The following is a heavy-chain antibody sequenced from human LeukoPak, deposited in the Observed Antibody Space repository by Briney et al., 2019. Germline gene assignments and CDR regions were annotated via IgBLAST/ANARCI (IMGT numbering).Heavy chain of an antibody. CDR3: ARAGIQLFYDY. CDR1: GVSISSGGYS. J-gene: IGHJ4*02. D-gene: IGHD5-18*01. V-gene: IGHV4-30-2*01. CDR2: IYHSGST. Sequence: SETLSLTCAVSGVSISSGGYSWSWIRQPPGKGLEWIGYIYHSGSTYYNPPLKSRVTISVDRSKNQFSLKLSSVTAADTAVYYCARAGIQLFYDYWGQGTLVTVSS.